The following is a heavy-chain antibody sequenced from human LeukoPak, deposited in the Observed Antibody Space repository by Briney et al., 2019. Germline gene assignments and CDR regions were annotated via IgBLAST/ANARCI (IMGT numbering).Heavy chain of an antibody. V-gene: IGHV4-4*07. Sequence: SETLSLTCTVSGGSISSYYWSWIRQPAGKGLEWIGRIYTSGSTNYNPSLKSRVTMSVDTSKNQFSLKLSSVTAADTAVYYCARELSTWELLSAFDYRGQGTLVTVSS. CDR1: GGSISSYY. J-gene: IGHJ4*02. CDR2: IYTSGST. CDR3: ARELSTWELLSAFDY. D-gene: IGHD1-26*01.